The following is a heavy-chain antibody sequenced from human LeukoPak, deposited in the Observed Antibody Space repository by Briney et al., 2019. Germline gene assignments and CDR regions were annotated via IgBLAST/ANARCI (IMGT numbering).Heavy chain of an antibody. J-gene: IGHJ5*02. V-gene: IGHV3-33*01. CDR2: IWYDGSNK. CDR1: GFTFSSYG. CDR3: ARVSLSYYDFWSGYYH. D-gene: IGHD3-3*01. Sequence: GGSLRLSGAASGFTFSSYGMPWVRQAPGKGLEWVAVIWYDGSNKYYADSVKGRFTISRDNSKNTLYLQMNSLRAEDTAVYYCARVSLSYYDFWSGYYHWGQGTLVTVSS.